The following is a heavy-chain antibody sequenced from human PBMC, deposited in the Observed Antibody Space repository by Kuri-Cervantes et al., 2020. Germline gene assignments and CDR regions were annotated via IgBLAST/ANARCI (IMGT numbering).Heavy chain of an antibody. Sequence: ASVKVSCKASGYTFTSYGISWVRQVPGQGLEWMGWISAYNGNTNYVQKLQGRVTMTTDTSTSTAYMELRSLRSDDTAVYYCARRGGGYCSGGSCPLWYVWGKGTTVTVSS. CDR2: ISAYNGNT. V-gene: IGHV1-18*01. CDR1: GYTFTSYG. CDR3: ARRGGGYCSGGSCPLWYV. D-gene: IGHD2-15*01. J-gene: IGHJ6*04.